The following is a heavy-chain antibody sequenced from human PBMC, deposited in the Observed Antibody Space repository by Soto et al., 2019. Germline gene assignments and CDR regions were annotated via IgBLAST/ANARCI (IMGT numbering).Heavy chain of an antibody. D-gene: IGHD1-26*01. CDR1: GYTFTSYG. CDR3: ARDLIGPVGTRQSPRAVYYFDY. CDR2: ISAYNGNT. V-gene: IGHV1-18*01. J-gene: IGHJ4*02. Sequence: ASVKVSCKASGYTFTSYGISWVRQAPGQGLEWMGWISAYNGNTNYAQKLQGRVTMTTDTSTSTAYMELRSLRSDDTAVYYCARDLIGPVGTRQSPRAVYYFDYWGQGTLVTGSS.